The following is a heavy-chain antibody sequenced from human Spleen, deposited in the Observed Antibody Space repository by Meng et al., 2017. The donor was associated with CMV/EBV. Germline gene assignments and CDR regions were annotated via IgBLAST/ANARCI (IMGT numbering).Heavy chain of an antibody. CDR3: ATYYGRGTYYDH. CDR1: GFTFSGYE. V-gene: IGHV3-48*03. CDR2: ISPSGITI. J-gene: IGHJ5*02. D-gene: IGHD3-10*01. Sequence: GESLKISCATSGFTFSGYEMNWVRQAPGMGLEWVSYISPSGITIYYADSVKGRFTISRDDANNSLYLQMNSLRAEDTAIYYCATYYGRGTYYDHWGQGALVTVSS.